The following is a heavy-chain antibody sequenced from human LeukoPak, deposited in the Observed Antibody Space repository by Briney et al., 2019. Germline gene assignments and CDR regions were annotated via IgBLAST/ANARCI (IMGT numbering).Heavy chain of an antibody. V-gene: IGHV4-30-4*01. J-gene: IGHJ4*02. Sequence: SETLSLTCTVSGGSISSGDYYWSWIRQPPGKGLEWIGYIYYSGSTNYNPSLKSRVTISVDTSKNQFSLKLSSVTAADTAVYYCARGTSRLWSSHWGQGTLVTVSS. D-gene: IGHD5-18*01. CDR3: ARGTSRLWSSH. CDR2: IYYSGST. CDR1: GGSISSGDYY.